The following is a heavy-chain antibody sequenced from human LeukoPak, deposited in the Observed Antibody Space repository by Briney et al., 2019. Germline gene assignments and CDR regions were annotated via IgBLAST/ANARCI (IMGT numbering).Heavy chain of an antibody. CDR3: AKGPRATSLAAY. J-gene: IGHJ4*02. CDR1: GFPLRSYA. D-gene: IGHD2-15*01. Sequence: SGGSLRLSCAASGFPLRSYAMSWVRQAPGKGLEWVSTIGGSGGSTYYADSLKGRFTISRDISKNTLFLQVNSLRVEDTAVYYCAKGPRATSLAAYWGQGTLVTVSS. V-gene: IGHV3-23*01. CDR2: IGGSGGST.